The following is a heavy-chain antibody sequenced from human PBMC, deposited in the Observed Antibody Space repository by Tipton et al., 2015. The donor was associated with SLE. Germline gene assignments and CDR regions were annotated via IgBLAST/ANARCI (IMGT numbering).Heavy chain of an antibody. V-gene: IGHV3-7*03. CDR3: AREHPHYYDFWSGSHYYYMDV. J-gene: IGHJ6*03. CDR1: GGSISSSNW. Sequence: LSLTCAVSGGSISSSNWWSWVRQPPGKGLEWVANIKQDGSEKYYVDSVKGRFTISRDNAKNSLYLQMNSLRAEDTAVYYCAREHPHYYDFWSGSHYYYMDVWGKGTTVTVSS. D-gene: IGHD3-3*01. CDR2: IKQDGSEK.